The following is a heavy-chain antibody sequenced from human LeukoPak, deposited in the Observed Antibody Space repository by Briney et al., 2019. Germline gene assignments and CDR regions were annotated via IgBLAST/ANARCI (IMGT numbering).Heavy chain of an antibody. CDR3: AKWGVFDILTGYYDSDY. J-gene: IGHJ4*01. Sequence: GGSLRLSCAASGFIFSNYAMSWVRQAPGEGLEGVSALGGRDGGTYCAVSAKGRFTVSRDDPKNTLYLQMNTLRVEDTAVYYCAKWGVFDILTGYYDSDYWGHGTLVTVSS. D-gene: IGHD3-9*01. V-gene: IGHV3-23*01. CDR1: GFIFSNYA. CDR2: LGGRDGGT.